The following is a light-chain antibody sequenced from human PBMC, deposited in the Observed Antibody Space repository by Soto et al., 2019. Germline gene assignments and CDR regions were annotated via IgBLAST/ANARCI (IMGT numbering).Light chain of an antibody. CDR1: SSGVGNHNY. J-gene: IGLJ1*01. Sequence: QSALTQPPSASGSPGQSVTISCTGISSGVGNHNYVSWFQQHPGKAPKLIIYEVTKRPSGVPDRFSGSKSGNTASLTVSGLQADDEADYYCSSYGGNNNFVFGSGTKVTVL. CDR3: SSYGGNNNFV. V-gene: IGLV2-8*01. CDR2: EVT.